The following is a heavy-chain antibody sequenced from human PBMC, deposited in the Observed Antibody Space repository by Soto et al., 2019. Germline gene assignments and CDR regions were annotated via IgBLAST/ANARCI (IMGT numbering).Heavy chain of an antibody. Sequence: SVKVSCKASGGTFSSYAISWVRQAPGQGLEWMGGIIPIFGTANYAQKFQGRVTITADTSISTAYMELSRLRSDDTAVYYCAIARYDFSSGYSDYWGQGTRVTLSS. V-gene: IGHV1-69*06. D-gene: IGHD3-3*01. CDR1: GGTFSSYA. J-gene: IGHJ4*02. CDR2: IIPIFGTA. CDR3: AIARYDFSSGYSDY.